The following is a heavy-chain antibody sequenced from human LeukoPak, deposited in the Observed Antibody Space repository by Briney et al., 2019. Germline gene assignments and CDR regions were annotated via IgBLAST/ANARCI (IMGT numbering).Heavy chain of an antibody. CDR1: GGYISSSSYY. CDR2: IYYSGIT. D-gene: IGHD3-22*01. V-gene: IGHV4-39*01. Sequence: PSETLSLTCTVSGGYISSSSYYWDWIRQPSGRGPEWIGSIYYSGITYYNPSLKSRVTIFLDTSKNQFSLKLASVTAADTAVYYCARRRYYDSTGYLDWGQGTLVTVSS. J-gene: IGHJ1*01. CDR3: ARRRYYDSTGYLD.